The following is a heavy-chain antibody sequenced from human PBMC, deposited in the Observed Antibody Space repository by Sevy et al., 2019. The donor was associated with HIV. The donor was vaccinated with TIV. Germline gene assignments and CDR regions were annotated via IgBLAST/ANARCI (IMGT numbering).Heavy chain of an antibody. V-gene: IGHV3-30*18. CDR2: ISYDGSNK. CDR3: AKDFTGFYGMDV. D-gene: IGHD3-9*01. J-gene: IGHJ6*02. Sequence: GGSLRLSCAASGLTLSSCGMHWARQAPGKGLEWVAVISYDGSNKYYAESVKGRFTISRDTSKNTLYLQMNSLRAEDSDVYYCAKDFTGFYGMDVWGQGTTVTVSS. CDR1: GLTLSSCG.